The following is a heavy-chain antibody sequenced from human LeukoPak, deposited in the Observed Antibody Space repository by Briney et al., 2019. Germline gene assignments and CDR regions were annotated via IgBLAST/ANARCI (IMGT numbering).Heavy chain of an antibody. CDR2: INPNSGGT. V-gene: IGHV1-2*02. CDR1: GYTFTSYY. J-gene: IGHJ5*02. CDR3: ARGVYGGPLGRNWFDP. Sequence: ASVKVSCKASGYTFTSYYMHWVRQAPGQGLEWMGWINPNSGGTNYAQKFQGRVTMTRDTSISTAYMELSRLRSDDTAVYYCARGVYGGPLGRNWFDPWGQGTLVTVSS. D-gene: IGHD4-23*01.